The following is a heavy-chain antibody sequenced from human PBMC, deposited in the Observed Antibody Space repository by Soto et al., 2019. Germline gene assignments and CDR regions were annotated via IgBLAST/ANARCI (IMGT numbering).Heavy chain of an antibody. V-gene: IGHV3-33*05. CDR1: GFTFRSYV. CDR3: ARWGTTGGLDV. D-gene: IGHD3-16*01. Sequence: QVQLVESGGGVVKPGTSLRLSCVGSGFTFRSYVIHWVRQAPGKGLEGVALTSYDGSIIFYGDSVKGRFTISRHNSRNTVELQMDSLTFDDTALYYCARWGTTGGLDVWGQGTLVSVSS. J-gene: IGHJ4*02. CDR2: TSYDGSII.